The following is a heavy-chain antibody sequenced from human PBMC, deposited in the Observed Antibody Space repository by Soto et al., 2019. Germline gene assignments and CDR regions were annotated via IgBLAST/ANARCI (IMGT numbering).Heavy chain of an antibody. CDR2: VSSSGSS. V-gene: IGHV3-66*01. CDR1: GVSVCIHY. J-gene: IGHJ3*02. Sequence: CSMELACAACGVSVCIHYMTVVLQAPGKGLEWVSLVSSSGSSYYADSVKGRFSISRDNSGNTLSLQMNSLRAEDTAFYFCARILRSGNSGYAFDIWGQGTMLT. CDR3: ARILRSGNSGYAFDI. D-gene: IGHD1-26*01.